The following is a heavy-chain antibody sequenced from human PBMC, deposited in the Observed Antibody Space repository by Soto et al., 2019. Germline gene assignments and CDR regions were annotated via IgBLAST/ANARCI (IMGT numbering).Heavy chain of an antibody. V-gene: IGHV4-34*01. J-gene: IGHJ4*02. CDR3: ARMSGLVLGY. CDR1: GGSFSGYY. Sequence: QVQLQQWGAGLLKPSETLSLTCAVYGGSFSGYYWSWIRQPPGKGLEWIGEINHSGCTNYNPSLKSRVTISVDTSKNQFSLKLSSVTAADTAVYYCARMSGLVLGYWGQGTLVTVSS. CDR2: INHSGCT. D-gene: IGHD6-19*01.